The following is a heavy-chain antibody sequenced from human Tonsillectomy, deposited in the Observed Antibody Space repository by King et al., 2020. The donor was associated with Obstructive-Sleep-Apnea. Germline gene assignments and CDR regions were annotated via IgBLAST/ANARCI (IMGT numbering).Heavy chain of an antibody. V-gene: IGHV1-2*02. CDR1: GYTFTDYY. D-gene: IGHD3-22*01. Sequence: QLVQSGDEVKKPGASVKVSCKSSGYTFTDYYVYWVRQAPGQGLEWMGWINPNSGGTKYAQKFQGRVTMTRDTSINTAYMEVTRLRSDDTAVYYCAREAVMIVVVSGGWYFDLWGRGTVVTVSS. CDR2: INPNSGGT. CDR3: AREAVMIVVVSGGWYFDL. J-gene: IGHJ2*01.